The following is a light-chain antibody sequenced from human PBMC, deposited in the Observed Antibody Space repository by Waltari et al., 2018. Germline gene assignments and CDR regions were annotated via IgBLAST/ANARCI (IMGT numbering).Light chain of an antibody. V-gene: IGLV3-10*01. Sequence: SYELTQAPSASVSPGQTARITCHGDAWSKKYVYWYQQKPGQAPVLVIYDDSKRPPGIPERFSGSTSGTLATLTISGAHVEDEGDYYCYSTDSSGYVFATGTKVTVL. J-gene: IGLJ1*01. CDR3: YSTDSSGYV. CDR2: DDS. CDR1: AWSKKY.